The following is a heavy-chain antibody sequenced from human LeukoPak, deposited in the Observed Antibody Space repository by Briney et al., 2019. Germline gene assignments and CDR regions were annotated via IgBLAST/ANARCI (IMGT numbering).Heavy chain of an antibody. D-gene: IGHD5-12*01. Sequence: PSETLSLPCTVSGGPISSSSYYWGWIRQPPGKGLEWVGTIYYSGSTYYNPSLKSRVTMCVDTSKNQFSLKLSSVTAADTAVYYCARHQGTIVTTNPYFYYYVDVWGKGTTVTVSS. J-gene: IGHJ6*03. CDR2: IYYSGST. CDR1: GGPISSSSYY. V-gene: IGHV4-39*01. CDR3: ARHQGTIVTTNPYFYYYVDV.